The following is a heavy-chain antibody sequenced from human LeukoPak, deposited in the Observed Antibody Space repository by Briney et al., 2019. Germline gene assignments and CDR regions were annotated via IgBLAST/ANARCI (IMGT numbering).Heavy chain of an antibody. D-gene: IGHD2-2*01. CDR3: ARESKCSSTSCYASGWFDP. CDR1: GYTFTGYY. V-gene: IGHV1-2*02. CDR2: INPNSGGT. Sequence: ASVQVSCKASGYTFTGYYMHWVRQAPGQGLEWMGWINPNSGGTNYAQKFQGRVTMTRDTSISTAYMELSRLRSDDTAVYYCARESKCSSTSCYASGWFDPWGQGTLVTVSS. J-gene: IGHJ5*02.